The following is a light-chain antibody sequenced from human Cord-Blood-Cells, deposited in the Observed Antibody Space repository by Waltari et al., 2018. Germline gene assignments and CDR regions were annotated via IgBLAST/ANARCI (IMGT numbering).Light chain of an antibody. CDR2: DVS. V-gene: IGLV2-11*01. Sequence: QSALTQPRSVSGSPGPSVPIPCTGTRSAVGGYSYVSWYQQHPGKAPKLMIYDVSKRPSGVPDRFSGSKSGNTASLTISGLQAEDEADYYCCSYAGSYTWVFGGGTKLTVL. CDR3: CSYAGSYTWV. CDR1: RSAVGGYSY. J-gene: IGLJ3*02.